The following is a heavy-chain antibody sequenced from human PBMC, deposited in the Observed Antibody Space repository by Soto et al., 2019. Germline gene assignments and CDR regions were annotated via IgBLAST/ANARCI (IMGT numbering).Heavy chain of an antibody. CDR2: ISSSSSYI. Sequence: LRLSCAASGFTFSSYSMNWVRQAPGKGLEWVSSISSSSSYIYYADSVKGRFTISRDNAKNSLYLQMNSLRAEDTAVYYCARGVPDGIAVAGTAPRYYFDYWGQGTLVTVSS. D-gene: IGHD6-19*01. CDR3: ARGVPDGIAVAGTAPRYYFDY. CDR1: GFTFSSYS. J-gene: IGHJ4*02. V-gene: IGHV3-21*04.